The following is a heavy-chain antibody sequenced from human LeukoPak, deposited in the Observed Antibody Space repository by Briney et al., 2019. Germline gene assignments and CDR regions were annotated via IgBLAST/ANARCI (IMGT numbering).Heavy chain of an antibody. J-gene: IGHJ4*02. V-gene: IGHV1-69*13. CDR1: GGTFSSYA. CDR3: ARSTGGYNLNAAFDY. Sequence: SVKVSCKASGGTFSSYAISWVRQAPGQGLEWMGGIIPIFGTANYAQKFQGRVTITADESTSTAYMELSSLRSEDTAVYYCARSTGGYNLNAAFDYLGQGTLVTGPS. CDR2: IIPIFGTA. D-gene: IGHD1-20*01.